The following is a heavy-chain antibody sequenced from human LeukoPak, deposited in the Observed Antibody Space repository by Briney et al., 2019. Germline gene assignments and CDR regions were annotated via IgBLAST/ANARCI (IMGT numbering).Heavy chain of an antibody. D-gene: IGHD6-13*01. CDR1: GFTFSSYG. V-gene: IGHV3-30*02. Sequence: GGSLRLSCAASGFTFSSYGMHWVRQAPGKGLEWVAFIRYDGSNKYYADSVKGRFTISRDNSKNTLYLQMNSLRAEDTAVYYCAKDRDSSSWLKVFDYWGQGTLVTVSS. CDR2: IRYDGSNK. CDR3: AKDRDSSSWLKVFDY. J-gene: IGHJ4*02.